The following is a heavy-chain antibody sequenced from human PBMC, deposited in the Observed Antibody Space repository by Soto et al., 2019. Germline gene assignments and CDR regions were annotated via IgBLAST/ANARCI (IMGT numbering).Heavy chain of an antibody. Sequence: LRLSCTASGFTFSDYYMSWIRQAPGKGLEWVSYISSSGSTIYYADSVKGRFTISRDNAKNSLYLQMNSLRAEDTAVYYCARVERGITIFGVVIPPFDYWGQGTLVTVSS. CDR3: ARVERGITIFGVVIPPFDY. J-gene: IGHJ4*02. V-gene: IGHV3-11*01. CDR2: ISSSGSTI. D-gene: IGHD3-3*01. CDR1: GFTFSDYY.